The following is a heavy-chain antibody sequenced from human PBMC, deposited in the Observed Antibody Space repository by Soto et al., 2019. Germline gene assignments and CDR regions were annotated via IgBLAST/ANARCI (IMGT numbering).Heavy chain of an antibody. Sequence: QITLKESGPTLVKPTQTLTLTCTFSGFSLSTSGVGVGWIRQPPGKALEWLALIYWDDDKRYSPSLKSRLTIPKDTSKNQLVLTMTSMDPVDTATYYCAHRPYGSGIFSSGWFDPWGQGTLVTVSS. CDR1: GFSLSTSGVG. CDR2: IYWDDDK. CDR3: AHRPYGSGIFSSGWFDP. J-gene: IGHJ5*02. V-gene: IGHV2-5*02. D-gene: IGHD3-10*01.